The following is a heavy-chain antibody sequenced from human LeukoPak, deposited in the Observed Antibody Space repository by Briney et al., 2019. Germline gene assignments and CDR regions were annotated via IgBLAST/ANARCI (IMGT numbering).Heavy chain of an antibody. CDR2: ISYDGRNK. Sequence: PGGSLRLSCATSGFTFSSYGMHWVRQAPGKGLEWVAIISYDGRNKYYADSVKGRFTISRDNSKNTLYLQMNSLRAEDTAVYYCAKPPPNCSSTSCYSDFWGQGTLVTVFS. CDR1: GFTFSSYG. CDR3: AKPPPNCSSTSCYSDF. V-gene: IGHV3-30*18. D-gene: IGHD2-2*02. J-gene: IGHJ4*02.